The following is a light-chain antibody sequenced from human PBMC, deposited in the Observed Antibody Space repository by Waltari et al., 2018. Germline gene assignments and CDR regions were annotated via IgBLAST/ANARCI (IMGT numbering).Light chain of an antibody. Sequence: QSALTQPASVSGSPGQSITISCTGTSREVGFYHLFSWYQQHPEKAPKLMVYGVLERPSGFSTRFSGSKSGNTSSLTISGLQAEDEADYYCCSYAGRNXXVFGGGTKVTVL. CDR1: SREVGFYHL. CDR2: GVL. J-gene: IGLJ3*02. CDR3: CSYAGRNXXV. V-gene: IGLV2-23*02.